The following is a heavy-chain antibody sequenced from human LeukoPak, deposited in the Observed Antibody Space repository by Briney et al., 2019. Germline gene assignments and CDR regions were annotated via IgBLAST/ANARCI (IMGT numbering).Heavy chain of an antibody. D-gene: IGHD6-13*01. J-gene: IGHJ4*02. Sequence: PSETLSLTCTVSGCSISSYYWSWIRQPPGKGLEWIGYIYYSGSAIYNPSLKSRVTISVDTSKSQFSLNLSSVTAADTAVYYCARLGYSSSWYVFDYWGQGTLVTVSS. V-gene: IGHV4-59*01. CDR3: ARLGYSSSWYVFDY. CDR2: IYYSGSA. CDR1: GCSISSYY.